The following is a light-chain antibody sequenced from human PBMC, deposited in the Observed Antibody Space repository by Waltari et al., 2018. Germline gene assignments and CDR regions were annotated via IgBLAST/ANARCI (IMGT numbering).Light chain of an antibody. Sequence: DIQVTQSPPTLSASVGDQVTITCRASQSISDWLAWYQQKPGKAPRLLIYEASNLEKGVPARFRGSGYGTEFTLTITSLQPDDSATYFCQRDNPFATFGQVTKLEIK. CDR2: EAS. V-gene: IGKV1-5*03. CDR1: QSISDW. CDR3: QRDNPFAT. J-gene: IGKJ2*01.